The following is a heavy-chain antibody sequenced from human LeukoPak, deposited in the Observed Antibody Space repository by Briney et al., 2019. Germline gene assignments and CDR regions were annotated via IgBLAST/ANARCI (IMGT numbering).Heavy chain of an antibody. CDR2: IKLDGSEK. CDR1: GFTFGKYW. D-gene: IGHD3-3*01. V-gene: IGHV3-7*03. Sequence: GESLRLSCVASGFTFGKYWMSWVRQAPGKGLEWVANIKLDGSEKNYVDSVKGRFTISRDNTKNSLYLQMNSLRAEDTAVFYCARDQYDTWSRRGNFDSWGQGTLVIVSS. CDR3: ARDQYDTWSRRGNFDS. J-gene: IGHJ4*02.